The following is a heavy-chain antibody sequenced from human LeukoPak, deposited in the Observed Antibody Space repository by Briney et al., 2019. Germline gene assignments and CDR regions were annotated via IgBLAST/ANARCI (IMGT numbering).Heavy chain of an antibody. D-gene: IGHD5-18*01. Sequence: PSETLSLTCAVYGGSFSGYYWSWIRQPPGKGLEWIGEINHSGSTNYNASLKSRVTISVDTSKNQFSLKLSSVTAADTAEYYCARRRNVDTAMVTFLYAYFDYWGQGTLVTVSS. J-gene: IGHJ4*02. CDR2: INHSGST. V-gene: IGHV4-34*01. CDR3: ARRRNVDTAMVTFLYAYFDY. CDR1: GGSFSGYY.